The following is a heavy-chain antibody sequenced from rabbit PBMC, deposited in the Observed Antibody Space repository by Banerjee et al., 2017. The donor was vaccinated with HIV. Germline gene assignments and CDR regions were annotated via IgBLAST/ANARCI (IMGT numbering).Heavy chain of an antibody. CDR2: IFAGVSDDT. J-gene: IGHJ4*01. V-gene: IGHV1S45*01. Sequence: QEQVEVDGGGLVQPEGSLTVTCKASGLDLSSSYWICWVRQAPGKGLEWIACIFAGVSDDTYYASWAKGRFTISKISSTTVTLQMTSLTGADTATYFCARVWGSIHPFYFDLWGPGTLVTVS. D-gene: IGHD4-1*01. CDR1: GLDLSSSYW. CDR3: ARVWGSIHPFYFDL.